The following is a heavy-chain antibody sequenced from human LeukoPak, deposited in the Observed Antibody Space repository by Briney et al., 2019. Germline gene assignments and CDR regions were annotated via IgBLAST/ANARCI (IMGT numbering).Heavy chain of an antibody. CDR1: GGSISSYY. D-gene: IGHD5-18*01. CDR2: IYYSGST. Sequence: PSETLSLTCTVSGGSISSYYWSWIRQPPGKGLEWIGNIYYSGSTNYYPSLKRRVTISVDTSKNQFSLKLSSVTAADTAVYYCATYRGHAAMVLGANWFDPWGQGALVTVSS. V-gene: IGHV4-59*01. CDR3: ATYRGHAAMVLGANWFDP. J-gene: IGHJ5*02.